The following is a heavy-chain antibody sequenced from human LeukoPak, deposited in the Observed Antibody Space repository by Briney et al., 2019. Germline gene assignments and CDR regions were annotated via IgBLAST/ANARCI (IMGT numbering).Heavy chain of an antibody. D-gene: IGHD5-24*01. CDR1: GYTFTSYA. Sequence: GASVKVSCKASGYTFTSYAMHWVRQAPGQGLEWMGWITPSGGTNYPQKFQGRVAITRDTSITTAYMGLSRLTSDDTAVYYCARDRYGDGFAHFDYWGQGALVTVSS. CDR3: ARDRYGDGFAHFDY. J-gene: IGHJ4*02. CDR2: ITPSGGT. V-gene: IGHV1-2*02.